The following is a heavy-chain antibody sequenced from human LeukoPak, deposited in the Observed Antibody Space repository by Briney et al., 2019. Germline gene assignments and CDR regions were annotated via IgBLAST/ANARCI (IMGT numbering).Heavy chain of an antibody. CDR2: ISVRSNYR. J-gene: IGHJ4*02. Sequence: GGSLTLSCAASGYTFSDFSVNWVRQSPGRGLEWVSSISVRSNYRYYADSVRGRFTISRDDARDSLFLQMNSLRAEDTAVYFCVRLRRNNDRSGYYYYYDYWGQGTLVTVSS. CDR3: VRLRRNNDRSGYYYYYDY. V-gene: IGHV3-21*01. D-gene: IGHD3-22*01. CDR1: GYTFSDFS.